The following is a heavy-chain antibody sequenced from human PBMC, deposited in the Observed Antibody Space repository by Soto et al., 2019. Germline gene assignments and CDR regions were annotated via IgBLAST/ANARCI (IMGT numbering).Heavy chain of an antibody. D-gene: IGHD2-2*01. CDR1: GYTFTSYA. CDR2: INAGNGNT. V-gene: IGHV1-3*01. Sequence: ASVKVFCKASGYTFTSYAMHWVRQAPGQKLEWMGWINAGNGNTKYSQKFQGRVTITRETSASTAYMELSSLRSEDTAVYYCARMYANCSSTSCYGYYYYYMDVWGKGTTVTVSS. CDR3: ARMYANCSSTSCYGYYYYYMDV. J-gene: IGHJ6*03.